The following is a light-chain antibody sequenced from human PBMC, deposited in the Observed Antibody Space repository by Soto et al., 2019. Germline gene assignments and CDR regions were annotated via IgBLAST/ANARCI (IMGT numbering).Light chain of an antibody. CDR3: QQYYTWPVT. CDR1: QSVTNT. Sequence: IVMTQSPATLSVSPGERVTISCRASQSVTNTLAWYQHKPGQAPRLLISYASRGATGIPSRFSGSGSGTDFTLTINRLQSEDFAVYYCQQYYTWPVTFGGGTKVEIK. CDR2: YAS. J-gene: IGKJ4*01. V-gene: IGKV3-15*01.